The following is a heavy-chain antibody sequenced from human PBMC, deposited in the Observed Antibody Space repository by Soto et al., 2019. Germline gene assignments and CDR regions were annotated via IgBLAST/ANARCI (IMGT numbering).Heavy chain of an antibody. CDR1: GFTFSSYS. D-gene: IGHD4-17*01. CDR2: ISSSSTI. V-gene: IGHV3-48*02. J-gene: IGHJ5*02. CDR3: ARDSAQLRANWFDP. Sequence: GGSLRLSCAASGFTFSSYSMNWVRQAPGKGLEWVSYISSSSTIYYADSVKGRFTISRDNAKNSLYLQMNSLRDEDTAVYYCARDSAQLRANWFDPWGQGTLVTVSS.